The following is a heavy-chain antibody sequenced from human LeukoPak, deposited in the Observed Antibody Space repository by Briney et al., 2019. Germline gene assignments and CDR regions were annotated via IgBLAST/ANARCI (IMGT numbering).Heavy chain of an antibody. CDR3: AREIREAPVSN. Sequence: GGSPRLSCTMSGFSNDWMAWVRQAPEKGLEWVATINQDGSQIYYVDSMKGRFTISRDNAKKSLYLQLTSLRADDTAVYYCAREIREAPVSNWGQGTMVTVSS. CDR1: GFSNDW. V-gene: IGHV3-7*01. CDR2: INQDGSQI. D-gene: IGHD5/OR15-5a*01. J-gene: IGHJ4*02.